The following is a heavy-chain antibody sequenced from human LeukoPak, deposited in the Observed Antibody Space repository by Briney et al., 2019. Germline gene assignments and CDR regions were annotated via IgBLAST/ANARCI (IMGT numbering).Heavy chain of an antibody. D-gene: IGHD4-23*01. Sequence: GGSLRLSCAASGFSFSSYEMNWIRQAPEKGLEWVSYISSSSGYTNYADSVKGRFTISRDNAKNSLYLQMNSVRAEDTAVYYCARDKYGGNSNAFDIWGQGTLVAVSS. CDR3: ARDKYGGNSNAFDI. CDR1: GFSFSSYE. J-gene: IGHJ3*02. CDR2: ISSSSGYT. V-gene: IGHV3-11*06.